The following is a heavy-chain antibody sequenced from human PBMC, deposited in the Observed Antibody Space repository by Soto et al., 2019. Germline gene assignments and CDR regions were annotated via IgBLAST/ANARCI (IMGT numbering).Heavy chain of an antibody. CDR2: IKQDGSEK. CDR1: GFTFSSYW. D-gene: IGHD2-2*01. CDR3: ARKLGYCSSTSCLGGAFDI. Sequence: EVQLVESGGGLVQPGGSLRLSCAASGFTFSSYWMSWVRQAPGKGLEWVANIKQDGSEKYYVDSVKGRFTISRDNAKNSLYLQMNSLRAEDTAVYYCARKLGYCSSTSCLGGAFDIWGQGTMVTVSS. V-gene: IGHV3-7*01. J-gene: IGHJ3*02.